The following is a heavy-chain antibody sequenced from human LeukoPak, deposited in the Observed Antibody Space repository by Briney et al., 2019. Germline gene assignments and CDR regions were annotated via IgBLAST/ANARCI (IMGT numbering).Heavy chain of an antibody. J-gene: IGHJ2*01. CDR1: GFTFSSYS. Sequence: GGSLRLSCAASGFTFSSYSMNWVRQAPGKGLEWVSSISSSSSYIYYADSVKGRFTISRDNAKNSLYLQMNSLRAEDMALYYCAKDRGSGHWYFDLWGRGTLVTVSS. CDR2: ISSSSSYI. CDR3: AKDRGSGHWYFDL. V-gene: IGHV3-21*04. D-gene: IGHD3-10*01.